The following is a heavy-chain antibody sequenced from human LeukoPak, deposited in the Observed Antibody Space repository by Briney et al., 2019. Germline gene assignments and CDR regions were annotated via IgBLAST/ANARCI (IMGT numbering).Heavy chain of an antibody. Sequence: GGSLRLSCAASGFTFSSYWMSWVRQAPGKGLEWVAFIRYDGSNKYYADSVKGRFAISRDNSKNTLYLQMNSLRAEDTAVYYCAKEEGDYWGQGTLVTVSS. J-gene: IGHJ4*02. CDR3: AKEEGDY. CDR1: GFTFSSYW. CDR2: IRYDGSNK. V-gene: IGHV3-30*02.